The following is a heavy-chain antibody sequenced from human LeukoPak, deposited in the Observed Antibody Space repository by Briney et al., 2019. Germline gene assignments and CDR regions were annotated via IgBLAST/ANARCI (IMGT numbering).Heavy chain of an antibody. CDR1: GFTFGSYW. Sequence: PGGSLRLSCAASGFTFGSYWMTWVRQAPGKGLEWVANIKPDGSEKYYLDSVKGRFTISRDNAKNSLYLQMNSLRAEDTAVYFCARIWGSYRYFDCWGQGTLVTVSS. J-gene: IGHJ4*02. D-gene: IGHD3-16*02. V-gene: IGHV3-7*01. CDR2: IKPDGSEK. CDR3: ARIWGSYRYFDC.